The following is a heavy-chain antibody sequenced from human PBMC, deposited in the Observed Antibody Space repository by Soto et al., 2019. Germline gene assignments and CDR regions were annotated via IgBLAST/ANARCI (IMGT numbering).Heavy chain of an antibody. Sequence: SVKVSFKASGGTFSSYSINLVREAPGQGLEWMGEIIPIFGTANYAQKFQGRVTITADESTSTAYMELSSLRSEDTAVYYCARDGGRHSGGIDYWGQGTLVTVSS. CDR3: ARDGGRHSGGIDY. CDR2: IIPIFGTA. J-gene: IGHJ4*02. D-gene: IGHD1-26*01. CDR1: GGTFSSYS. V-gene: IGHV1-69*13.